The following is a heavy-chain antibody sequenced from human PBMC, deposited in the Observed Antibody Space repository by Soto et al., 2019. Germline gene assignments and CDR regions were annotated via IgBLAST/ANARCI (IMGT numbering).Heavy chain of an antibody. Sequence: SETLSLTCAVYGGSFSGYYWTWIRQPPGTGLEWIGEINHSGSTNYNPSLKSRVTISVDTSKNQFSLKLSSVTAADTAVYYCASVRRGGYDSLRYYYGMDVWGQGTTVTVSS. CDR1: GGSFSGYY. J-gene: IGHJ6*02. V-gene: IGHV4-34*01. D-gene: IGHD5-12*01. CDR2: INHSGST. CDR3: ASVRRGGYDSLRYYYGMDV.